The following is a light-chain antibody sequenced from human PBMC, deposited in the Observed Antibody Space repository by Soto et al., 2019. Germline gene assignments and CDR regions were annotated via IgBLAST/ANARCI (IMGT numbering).Light chain of an antibody. V-gene: IGKV1-5*03. Sequence: DIQLTQSPSTLSASVGDRVTSTCRASQTISSRLAWYQQKPGKAPNLLIYETSNLESGVPSRFSGSGSGTEFTLTISSLQPDDSATYYCQYYNDYCWTFGQGTKVEIK. CDR1: QTISSR. J-gene: IGKJ1*01. CDR2: ETS. CDR3: QYYNDYCWT.